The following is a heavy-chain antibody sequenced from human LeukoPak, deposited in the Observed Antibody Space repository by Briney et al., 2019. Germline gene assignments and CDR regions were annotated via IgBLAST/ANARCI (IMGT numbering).Heavy chain of an antibody. CDR3: AREPWGDSSGSPAEYFQH. CDR1: GFTFSSYS. D-gene: IGHD3-22*01. Sequence: TGGSLRLSCAASGFTFSSYSMNWVRQAPGKGLEWVSSISSSSSYIYYADSVKGRFTISRDNSKNTLYLQMNSLRAEDTAVYYCAREPWGDSSGSPAEYFQHWGQGTLVTVSS. V-gene: IGHV3-21*04. CDR2: ISSSSSYI. J-gene: IGHJ1*01.